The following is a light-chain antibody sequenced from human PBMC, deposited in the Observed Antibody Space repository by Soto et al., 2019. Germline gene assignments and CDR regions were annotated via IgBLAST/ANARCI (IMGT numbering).Light chain of an antibody. CDR3: QQLYTYPHT. CDR2: TAS. CDR1: QGINSY. Sequence: DIQLTQSPSFLSASVGDRVTVTCRASQGINSYLAWYQQKPGKAPKLLIYTASTLQSGVPSRFSGSGSGTEFTLTITSLQPEDFAAYYCQQLYTYPHTFGGGTKVDIK. V-gene: IGKV1-9*01. J-gene: IGKJ4*01.